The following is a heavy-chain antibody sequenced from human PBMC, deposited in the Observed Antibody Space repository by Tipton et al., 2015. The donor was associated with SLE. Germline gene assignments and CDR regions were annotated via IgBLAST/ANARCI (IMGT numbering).Heavy chain of an antibody. CDR2: ISNDGSNE. D-gene: IGHD2-21*02. J-gene: IGHJ4*02. CDR1: RFSFSDYA. V-gene: IGHV3-30-3*01. Sequence: RSLRLSCAASRFSFSDYAMHWVRQAPGKGLEWVALISNDGSNEHYADSVKGRFTISRDNSKNTLYLQMNSLRGVDRAVYYCARWLWGGDEVGYFDYSGLGSLVAVSS. CDR3: ARWLWGGDEVGYFDY.